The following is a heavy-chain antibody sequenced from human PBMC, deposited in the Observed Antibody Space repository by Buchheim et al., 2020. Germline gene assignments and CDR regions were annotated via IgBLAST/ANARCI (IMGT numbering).Heavy chain of an antibody. D-gene: IGHD2-15*01. J-gene: IGHJ6*02. V-gene: IGHV4-34*01. CDR3: ARAWGYCSGGSCWEDYYYYYGMDV. CDR2: INHSGST. CDR1: GGSFSGYY. Sequence: QVQLQQWGAGLLKPSETLSLTCAVYGGSFSGYYWSWIRQPPGKGLEWIGEINHSGSTNYNPSLKSRVTISVDTSKNQFSLKLSSVTAADTAVYYCARAWGYCSGGSCWEDYYYYYGMDVWGQGTT.